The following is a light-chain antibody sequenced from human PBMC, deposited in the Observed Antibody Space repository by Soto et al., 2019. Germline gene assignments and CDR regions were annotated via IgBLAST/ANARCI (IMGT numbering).Light chain of an antibody. CDR2: GAS. Sequence: EIVLTQSPGTLSLSPGERATLSCRASQSISSNYLAWYQQKPGQAPRLLIYGASSRATGIPDRFSGSGSGTDFTLTISRLEPEDFAVYYCQQYGSSQWTFGQGTKVESK. CDR1: QSISSNY. J-gene: IGKJ1*01. V-gene: IGKV3-20*01. CDR3: QQYGSSQWT.